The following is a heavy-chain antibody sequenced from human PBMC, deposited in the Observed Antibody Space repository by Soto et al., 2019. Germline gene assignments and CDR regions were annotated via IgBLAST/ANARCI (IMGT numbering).Heavy chain of an antibody. CDR2: ISAYNGNT. CDR1: GYTFTSYG. J-gene: IGHJ5*02. V-gene: IGHV1-18*04. CDR3: ARVPHPPGPWGVHQYDFWSGPHVFDP. D-gene: IGHD3-3*01. Sequence: ASVKVSCKASGYTFTSYGISWVRQAPGQGLEWMGWISAYNGNTSYAQKLQGRVTMTTDTSTSTAYMELRSLRSDDTAVYYCARVPHPPGPWGVHQYDFWSGPHVFDPWGQGTLVTVSS.